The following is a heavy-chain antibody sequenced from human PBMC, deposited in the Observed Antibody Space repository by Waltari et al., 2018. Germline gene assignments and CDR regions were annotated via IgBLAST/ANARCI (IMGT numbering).Heavy chain of an antibody. CDR1: GGTFSSYA. V-gene: IGHV1-69*13. D-gene: IGHD3-10*01. Sequence: QVQLVPSGAEVKKPGSSVKVSCKASGGTFSSYAISWVRQAAGQGLEWLGGIIPIFGTANYAQKFQGRVTITADESTSTAYMELSSLRSEDTAVYYCARGDYYGSGSYYRDAFDIWGQGTMVTVSS. J-gene: IGHJ3*02. CDR2: IIPIFGTA. CDR3: ARGDYYGSGSYYRDAFDI.